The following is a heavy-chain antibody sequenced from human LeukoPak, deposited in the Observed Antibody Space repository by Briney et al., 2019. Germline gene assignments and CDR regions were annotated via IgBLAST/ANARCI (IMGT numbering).Heavy chain of an antibody. CDR3: ARVRHDGYSYGYLDYYYYYMDV. Sequence: GASVKVSCKTSGYTFIDYYIHWVRQAPGQGLEWMGLINPSGGSTSYAQKFQGRVTMTRDTSTSTVYMELSSLRSDDTAVYYCARVRHDGYSYGYLDYYYYYMDVWGKGTTVTVSS. V-gene: IGHV1-46*01. D-gene: IGHD5-18*01. J-gene: IGHJ6*03. CDR1: GYTFIDYY. CDR2: INPSGGST.